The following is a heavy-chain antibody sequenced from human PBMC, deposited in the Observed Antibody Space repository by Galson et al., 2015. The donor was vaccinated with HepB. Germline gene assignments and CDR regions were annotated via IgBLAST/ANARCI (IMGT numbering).Heavy chain of an antibody. J-gene: IGHJ6*02. Sequence: SLRLSCAASGFTFSSYAMHWVRQAPGKGLEWVAVISYDGSNKYYADSVKGRFTISRDNSKNTLYLQMSSLRAEDTAVHYCARDRRWLDYYYGMDVWGQGTTVTVSS. CDR1: GFTFSSYA. CDR2: ISYDGSNK. D-gene: IGHD6-19*01. V-gene: IGHV3-30*04. CDR3: ARDRRWLDYYYGMDV.